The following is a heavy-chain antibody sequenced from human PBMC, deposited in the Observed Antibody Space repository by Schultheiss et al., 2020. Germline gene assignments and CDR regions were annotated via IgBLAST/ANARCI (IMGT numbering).Heavy chain of an antibody. CDR3: ASQYSSGWYWYYYGMDV. J-gene: IGHJ6*02. CDR2: ISGSGGST. Sequence: GESLKISCAAAGFTFSSYAMSWVRQAPGKGLEWVSAISGSGGSTYYADSVKGRFTISRDNSKNTLYLQMNSLRAEDTAVYYCASQYSSGWYWYYYGMDVWGQGTTVTVSS. V-gene: IGHV3-23*01. D-gene: IGHD6-19*01. CDR1: GFTFSSYA.